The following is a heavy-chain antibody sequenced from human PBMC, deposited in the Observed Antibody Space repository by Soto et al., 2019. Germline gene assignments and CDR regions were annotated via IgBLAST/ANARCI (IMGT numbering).Heavy chain of an antibody. CDR3: ASHLVMAGTRGFDH. D-gene: IGHD6-19*01. J-gene: IGHJ4*02. Sequence: QVQLQESGPGLVKPSGTLSLTCAVSSGSVFSSNWWSWVRLPPGNGLEWIGETRNSGGANYNPSLKSRVTITVDRSRNHIFLELSSVTAADTAVYYCASHLVMAGTRGFDHWGLGTLVTVSS. CDR1: SGSVFSSNW. CDR2: TRNSGGA. V-gene: IGHV4-4*02.